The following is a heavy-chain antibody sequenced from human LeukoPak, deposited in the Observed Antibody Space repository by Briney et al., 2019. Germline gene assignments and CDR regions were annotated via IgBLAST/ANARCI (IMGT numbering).Heavy chain of an antibody. Sequence: GGSLRLSCAASGFTFSSYAMSWVRQAPGKGLEWVSAISGSGGSTYYADSVKGRFTISRDNSKNTLYLQMNSLRAEDTAVYYCAKWASGSGSYYYYYMDVWGKGTTVTVPS. CDR1: GFTFSSYA. D-gene: IGHD3-10*01. V-gene: IGHV3-23*01. CDR3: AKWASGSGSYYYYYMDV. CDR2: ISGSGGST. J-gene: IGHJ6*03.